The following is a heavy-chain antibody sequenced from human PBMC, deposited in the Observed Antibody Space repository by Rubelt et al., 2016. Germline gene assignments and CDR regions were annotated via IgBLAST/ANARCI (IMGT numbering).Heavy chain of an antibody. CDR1: GYTFTSYG. Sequence: QVQLVQSGAEVKKPGASVKVSCKASGYTFTSYGISWVRQAPGQGLEWMGWISAYNGNPNYAQKLKGRVTMTTDKSTSTAYMELRSLRSDDTAVYYCARVISGVEYSSSWHFDYWGQGTLVTVSS. D-gene: IGHD6-13*01. CDR3: ARVISGVEYSSSWHFDY. V-gene: IGHV1-18*01. J-gene: IGHJ4*02. CDR2: ISAYNGNP.